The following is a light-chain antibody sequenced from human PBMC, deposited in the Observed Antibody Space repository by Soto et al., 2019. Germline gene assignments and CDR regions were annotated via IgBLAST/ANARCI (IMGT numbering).Light chain of an antibody. Sequence: DIQMTQSPSTLSASVGDRVTSTCRASQSISSWLAWYQQKPGKAPKLLIYDASSLESGVPSRFSGSGSGTEFTLTISSLQPDDFATYYCQQYESYSPLTFGGGTKVDIK. CDR1: QSISSW. CDR3: QQYESYSPLT. J-gene: IGKJ4*01. CDR2: DAS. V-gene: IGKV1-5*01.